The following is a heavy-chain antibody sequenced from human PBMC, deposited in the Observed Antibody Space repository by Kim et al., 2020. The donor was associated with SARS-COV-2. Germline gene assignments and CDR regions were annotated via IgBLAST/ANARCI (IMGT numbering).Heavy chain of an antibody. CDR3: AKDELMWLSPMNAFDI. CDR2: ISWNSGSI. CDR1: GFTFDDYA. D-gene: IGHD3-22*01. Sequence: GGSLRLSCAASGFTFDDYAMHWVRQAPGKGLEWVSGISWNSGSIGYADSVKGRFTISRDNAKNSLYLQMNSLRAEDTALYYCAKDELMWLSPMNAFDIWGQGTMVTVSS. J-gene: IGHJ3*02. V-gene: IGHV3-9*01.